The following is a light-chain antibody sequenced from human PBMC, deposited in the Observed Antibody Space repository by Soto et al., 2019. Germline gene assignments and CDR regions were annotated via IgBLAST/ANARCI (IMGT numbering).Light chain of an antibody. Sequence: QSVLTQPPSVSGVPGQRVTISCTGSNSNIGSNYDVHWYQQLSGDPKLMVFEVSNRPSGVSYRFSGSKSGNTASLTISGLQAEDEADYFCSSYSISTACPFGTGTKVTVL. J-gene: IGLJ1*01. CDR3: SSYSISTACP. CDR1: NSNIGSNYD. CDR2: EVS. V-gene: IGLV1-40*01.